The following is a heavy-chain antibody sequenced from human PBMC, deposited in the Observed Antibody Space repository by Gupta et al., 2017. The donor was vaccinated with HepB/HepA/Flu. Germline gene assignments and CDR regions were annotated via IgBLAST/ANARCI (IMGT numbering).Heavy chain of an antibody. CDR2: ISAYNGNT. CDR3: ARVGGVRGVYNWNEFGY. J-gene: IGHJ4*02. Sequence: VQLVQAGAAGKKPGASVKVSCKASGYTSTSYGISWVRQAPGQGLEWMGWISAYNGNTNYAQKLQGGVTMTTDTSTSTAYMKLRSLRSDDTAVYYCARVGGVRGVYNWNEFGYWGQGTLVTVSS. CDR1: GYTSTSYG. V-gene: IGHV1-18*01. D-gene: IGHD1-1*01.